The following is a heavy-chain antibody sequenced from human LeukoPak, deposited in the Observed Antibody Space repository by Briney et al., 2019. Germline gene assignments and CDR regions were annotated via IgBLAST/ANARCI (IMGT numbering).Heavy chain of an antibody. D-gene: IGHD2-15*01. CDR2: ILYSGST. V-gene: IGHV4-61*05. J-gene: IGHJ6*03. CDR3: ARSVEGYCSGGSCYSYYYYMDV. CDR1: GGSISSSSYY. Sequence: SETLSLTRTVSGGSISSSSYYWGWIRQPPGKGLEWIGYILYSGSTTYNPSLKSRVTISVDTSKNQFSLKLSSVTAADTAVYYCARSVEGYCSGGSCYSYYYYMDVWGKGTTVTVSS.